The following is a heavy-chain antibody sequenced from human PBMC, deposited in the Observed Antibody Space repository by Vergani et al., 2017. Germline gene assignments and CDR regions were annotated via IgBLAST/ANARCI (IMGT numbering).Heavy chain of an antibody. V-gene: IGHV5-51*01. Sequence: EKQLVQSGSETKKPGESLKISCQAFGYIFSNFWIGWVRQRPGRGLEWMGIIYPGDSEVKSNPTFRGQVIFSVDTSVNTAYLQWRSLEASNTATYFWARGGHGSENGGALQLWGQGTNITVSS. CDR2: IYPGDSEV. D-gene: IGHD3-10*01. CDR3: ARGGHGSENGGALQL. CDR1: GYIFSNFW. J-gene: IGHJ3*01.